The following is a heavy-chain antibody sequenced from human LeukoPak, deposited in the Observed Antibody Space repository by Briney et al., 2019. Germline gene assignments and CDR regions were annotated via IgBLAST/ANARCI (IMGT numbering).Heavy chain of an antibody. Sequence: PAASVKVSCKASGYTFTSYGISWVRRAPGQGLEWMGWISAYNGNTNYAQKLQGRVTMTTDTPTSTDYMELRSLRSDDTAVYYCARDFRRLKTGGYELGGYWGQGTLVTVSS. D-gene: IGHD5-12*01. CDR1: GYTFTSYG. V-gene: IGHV1-18*01. CDR3: ARDFRRLKTGGYELGGY. J-gene: IGHJ4*02. CDR2: ISAYNGNT.